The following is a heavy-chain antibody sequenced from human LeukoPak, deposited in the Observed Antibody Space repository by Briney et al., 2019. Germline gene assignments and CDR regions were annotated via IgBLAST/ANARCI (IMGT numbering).Heavy chain of an antibody. CDR1: GFSFSSYW. J-gene: IGHJ4*02. V-gene: IGHV3-7*01. Sequence: PGGSLRLSCVASGFSFSSYWMAWVRQAPGKGLEWVANIKYDGSHKYYVDPVKGRFTISRDNAKNSVYLQMNSLRVDDTAVYFCASSHDSSGNDWGQGTMVTVSS. CDR3: ASSHDSSGND. D-gene: IGHD3-22*01. CDR2: IKYDGSHK.